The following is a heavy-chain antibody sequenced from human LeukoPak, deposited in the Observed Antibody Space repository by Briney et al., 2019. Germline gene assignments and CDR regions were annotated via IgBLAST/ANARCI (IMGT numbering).Heavy chain of an antibody. V-gene: IGHV4-34*01. J-gene: IGHJ4*02. CDR2: INHSGST. Sequence: SETLSLTCAVYGGSFSGYYWSSIRQPPGKGLEWIGEINHSGSTNYNPSLKSRVTISVDTSKNQFSLKLSSVTAADTAVYYCARGPSMVVVITTSYDYWGQGTLVTVSS. CDR3: ARGPSMVVVITTSYDY. CDR1: GGSFSGYY. D-gene: IGHD3-22*01.